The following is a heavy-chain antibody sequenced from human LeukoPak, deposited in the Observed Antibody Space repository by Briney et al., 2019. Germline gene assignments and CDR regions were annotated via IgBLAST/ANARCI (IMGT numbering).Heavy chain of an antibody. Sequence: SETLSLTCTVSVGSISSGCYYWSWIRQPPGKGLEWIGYIYHSGSTYYNPSLKSRVTISVDRSKNQFSLKLSSVTAADTAVYYCARGLLWFGELSWFDPWGQGTLVTVSS. V-gene: IGHV4-30-2*01. D-gene: IGHD3-10*01. CDR2: IYHSGST. J-gene: IGHJ5*02. CDR1: VGSISSGCYY. CDR3: ARGLLWFGELSWFDP.